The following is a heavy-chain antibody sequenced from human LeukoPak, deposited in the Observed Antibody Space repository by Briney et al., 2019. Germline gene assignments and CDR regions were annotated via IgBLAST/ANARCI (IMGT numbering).Heavy chain of an antibody. D-gene: IGHD6-13*01. Sequence: PGGSLRLSCAASGFTFSSYWMNWVRQAPGKGPVWVSRIASDGSSTTYADSVKGRFSISRDNAKNTLYLQMNSLRAKDTAVYYCAKTRPLDSSSWSHGDYWGQGTLVTVSS. CDR2: IASDGSST. CDR3: AKTRPLDSSSWSHGDY. CDR1: GFTFSSYW. J-gene: IGHJ4*02. V-gene: IGHV3-74*01.